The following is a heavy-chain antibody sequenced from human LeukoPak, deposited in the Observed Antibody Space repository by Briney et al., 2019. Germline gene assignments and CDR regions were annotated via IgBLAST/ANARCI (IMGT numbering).Heavy chain of an antibody. CDR2: IYHSGST. CDR1: GGSISSGGYS. Sequence: SETLSLTCAVSGGSISSGGYSWSWIRQPPGKGLEWIGYIYHSGSTYYNPSLKSRVTISVDTSKNQFSLKLSSVTAADTAVYYCANRNYDSSGYSSYGELVPYYFDYWGQGTLVTVSS. V-gene: IGHV4-30-2*01. D-gene: IGHD3-22*01. J-gene: IGHJ4*02. CDR3: ANRNYDSSGYSSYGELVPYYFDY.